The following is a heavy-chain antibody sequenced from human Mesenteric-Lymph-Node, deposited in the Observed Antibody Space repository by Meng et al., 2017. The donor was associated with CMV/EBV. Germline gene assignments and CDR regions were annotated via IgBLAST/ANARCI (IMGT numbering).Heavy chain of an antibody. CDR2: IYYSGST. J-gene: IGHJ5*02. Sequence: GSLRLSCTVSGGSISSSSYYWGWIRQPPGKGLEWIGSIYYSGSTYYNPSLKSRVTISVDTSKNQFSLKLSSVTAADTAVYYCARHVGCTGNTCYRWVDPWGQGTLVTVSS. D-gene: IGHD2-2*01. CDR3: ARHVGCTGNTCYRWVDP. CDR1: GGSISSSSYY. V-gene: IGHV4-39*07.